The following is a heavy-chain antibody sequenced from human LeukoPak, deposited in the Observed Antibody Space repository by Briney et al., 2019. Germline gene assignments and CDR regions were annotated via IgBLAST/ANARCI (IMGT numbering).Heavy chain of an antibody. D-gene: IGHD2-15*01. J-gene: IGHJ1*01. Sequence: SETLSLTCTVSGGSISSYYWSWIRQPPGKGLEWIGYIYYSGSTNYNPSLKSRVTMSVGTSKSQFSLKLNSVTAADTAVYYCARGSPTQYCSGGSCYSGYFQHWGQGTLVTVSS. CDR1: GGSISSYY. CDR2: IYYSGST. CDR3: ARGSPTQYCSGGSCYSGYFQH. V-gene: IGHV4-59*01.